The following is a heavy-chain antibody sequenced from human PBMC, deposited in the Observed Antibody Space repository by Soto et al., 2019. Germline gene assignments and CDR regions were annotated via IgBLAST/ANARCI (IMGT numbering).Heavy chain of an antibody. D-gene: IGHD1-26*01. V-gene: IGHV4-39*01. CDR1: GGSISSSRSY. CDR3: ARRGPVGATTFAY. Sequence: QLQLQESGPGLVKPSETLSLTCTVSGGSISSSRSYWGWIRQPPGKGLECIGSIYYSGSTYYSPSLKSRVTISVATSKNQFSLKLSSVTAVDTAVYYCARRGPVGATTFAYWGQGTLVTVSS. CDR2: IYYSGST. J-gene: IGHJ4*02.